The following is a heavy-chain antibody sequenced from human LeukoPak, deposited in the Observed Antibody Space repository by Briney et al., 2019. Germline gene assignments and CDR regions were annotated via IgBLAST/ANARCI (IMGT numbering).Heavy chain of an antibody. Sequence: GGSLRLSCAASGFTFSSYVMHWVRQAPGKGLEWVAVIWYDGSKKEYAESVKGRFTIARDDSKNTLYLQMNSLRAEDTAVYYCAREASGYYRDFWGQGTLVTVSS. CDR3: AREASGYYRDF. D-gene: IGHD3-3*01. CDR2: IWYDGSKK. V-gene: IGHV3-33*01. J-gene: IGHJ4*02. CDR1: GFTFSSYV.